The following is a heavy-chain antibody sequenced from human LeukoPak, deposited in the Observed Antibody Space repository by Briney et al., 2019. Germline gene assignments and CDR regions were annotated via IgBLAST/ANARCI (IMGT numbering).Heavy chain of an antibody. CDR3: ARHRIYGRLFDY. V-gene: IGHV4-4*08. Sequence: SETLSLTCAVYGGSFSGYYWSWIRQPPGKGLEWIGRIYTSGSTNYNPSLKSRVTISVDTSKNQFSLKLSSVTAADTAVYYCARHRIYGRLFDYWGQGTLVTVSS. CDR2: IYTSGST. CDR1: GGSFSGYY. J-gene: IGHJ4*02. D-gene: IGHD4-17*01.